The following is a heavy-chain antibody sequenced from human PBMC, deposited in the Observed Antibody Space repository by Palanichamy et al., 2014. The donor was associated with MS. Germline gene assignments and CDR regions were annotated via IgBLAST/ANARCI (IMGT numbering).Heavy chain of an antibody. Sequence: QVQLQESGPGLVKPSETLPLTCTVSGGSISGSTWSWIRQPPGKGLEWIGYSSSGSANYNPSLKSRVSISLDTSNNQFSLNLSSVTAADTAVYFCGRDNWGSIDYWGQGTLVTVSS. J-gene: IGHJ4*02. CDR3: GRDNWGSIDY. V-gene: IGHV4-59*01. D-gene: IGHD7-27*01. CDR2: SSSGSA. CDR1: GGSISGST.